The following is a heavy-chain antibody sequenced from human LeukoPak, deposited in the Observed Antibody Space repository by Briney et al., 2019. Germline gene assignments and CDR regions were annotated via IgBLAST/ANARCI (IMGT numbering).Heavy chain of an antibody. J-gene: IGHJ3*02. CDR3: ARGWASSRRKAFGI. V-gene: IGHV3-7*03. CDR1: GFTFSSYW. D-gene: IGHD3-16*01. CDR2: INQDGSEK. Sequence: PGGSLRLSCAASGFTFSSYWMNWLRQAPGKGLEWVANINQDGSEKFYVDSVKGRFTISRDNAKNSLYLQLNSLRAEDTAVYYCARGWASSRRKAFGIWGQGTMVTVSS.